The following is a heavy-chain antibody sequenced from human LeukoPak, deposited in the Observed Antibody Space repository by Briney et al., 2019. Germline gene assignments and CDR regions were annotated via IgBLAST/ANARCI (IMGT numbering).Heavy chain of an antibody. Sequence: ASVKVSCKASGGTFSSYAISWVRQAPGQGLEWMGGIIPIFGTANYAQKFQGRVTITADESTSTAYMELSSLRSEDTAVYYCAQGYAQTYGSGSSRVDYWGQGTLVTVSS. CDR3: AQGYAQTYGSGSSRVDY. J-gene: IGHJ4*02. CDR2: IIPIFGTA. V-gene: IGHV1-69*13. D-gene: IGHD3-10*01. CDR1: GGTFSSYA.